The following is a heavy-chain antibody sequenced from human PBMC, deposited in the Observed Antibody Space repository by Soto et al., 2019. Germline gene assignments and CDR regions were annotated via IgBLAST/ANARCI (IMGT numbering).Heavy chain of an antibody. CDR3: ASGPYEYFQH. J-gene: IGHJ1*01. Sequence: QMQLQESGSGLVKPSQTLSLICAVSGASISSGGYSWNWIRQPPGKGLEWLGYIYHNGATYYNPSLKSRVTFSVDKSKNQFSLRLTSVIAADTAVYYCASGPYEYFQHWGHGTLVTVSS. CDR2: IYHNGAT. CDR1: GASISSGGYS. V-gene: IGHV4-30-2*01.